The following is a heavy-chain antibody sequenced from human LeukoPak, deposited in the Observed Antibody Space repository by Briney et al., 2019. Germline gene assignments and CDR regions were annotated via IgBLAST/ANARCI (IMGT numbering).Heavy chain of an antibody. Sequence: GGSPRLSCAASGFTVSSDYMSWVRQAPGKGLEWVSIIYSGGSTNYADSARGRFVISRDNSKNTLYLQMNSLRAEDTAMYYCARGARYCSGGACYDYWGQGTLVTVSS. CDR2: IYSGGST. D-gene: IGHD2-15*01. CDR3: ARGARYCSGGACYDY. J-gene: IGHJ4*02. V-gene: IGHV3-66*01. CDR1: GFTVSSDY.